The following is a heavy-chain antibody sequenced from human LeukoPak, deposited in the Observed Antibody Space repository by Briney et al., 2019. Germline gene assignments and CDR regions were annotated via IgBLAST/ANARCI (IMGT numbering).Heavy chain of an antibody. J-gene: IGHJ4*02. CDR1: GYTFTGYY. CDR3: ASYSGSYRLFGY. V-gene: IGHV1-69*06. D-gene: IGHD1-26*01. Sequence: ASVKVSCKASGYTFTGYYMHWVRQAPGQGLEWMGGIIPIFGTANYAQKFQGRVTITADKSTSTAYMELSSLRSEDTAVYYCASYSGSYRLFGYWGQGALVTVSS. CDR2: IIPIFGTA.